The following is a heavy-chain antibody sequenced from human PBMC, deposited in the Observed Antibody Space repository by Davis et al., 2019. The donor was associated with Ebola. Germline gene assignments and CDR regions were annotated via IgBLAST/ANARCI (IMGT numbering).Heavy chain of an antibody. CDR1: GFTFSSYW. CDR2: IKQDGSEK. CDR3: ARTRWLRGIYFDY. Sequence: GGSLRLSCAASGFTFSSYWMSWVRQAPGKGLEWVANIKQDGSEKYYVDSVKGRFTISRDNAKNSLYLQMNSLRAEDTAVYYCARTRWLRGIYFDYWGQGTLVTVSS. D-gene: IGHD5-12*01. V-gene: IGHV3-7*01. J-gene: IGHJ4*02.